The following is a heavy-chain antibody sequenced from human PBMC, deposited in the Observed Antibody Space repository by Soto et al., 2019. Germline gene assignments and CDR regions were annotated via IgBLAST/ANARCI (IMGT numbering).Heavy chain of an antibody. CDR3: AHRCYGSGSYHITFVDY. CDR2: IYWNDDK. J-gene: IGHJ4*02. D-gene: IGHD3-10*01. CDR1: GFSLSTSGVV. V-gene: IGHV2-5*01. Sequence: SRPTLVNPTQTLTRTCPFSGFSLSTSGVVVCWIRQPPGKALEWLALIYWNDDKRYSPSLKSRLTITKDTSKNQVVLTMTNMDPVDTATYYWAHRCYGSGSYHITFVDYGGQGNRVTV.